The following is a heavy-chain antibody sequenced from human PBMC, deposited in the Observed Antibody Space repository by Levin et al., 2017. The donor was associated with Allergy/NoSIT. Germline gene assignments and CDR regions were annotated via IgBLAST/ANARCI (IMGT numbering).Heavy chain of an antibody. CDR1: GFMFSIYF. Sequence: RPGGSLRLSCEASGFMFSIYFYHWVRRAPGKGLVWVSRINSDGRYTLYADSVKGRFAISRDNAKNTLYLQMNSLRVEDTAVYFCARGNHYYNYMDVWGKGTTVTVSS. J-gene: IGHJ6*03. CDR2: INSDGRYT. CDR3: ARGNHYYNYMDV. V-gene: IGHV3-74*01.